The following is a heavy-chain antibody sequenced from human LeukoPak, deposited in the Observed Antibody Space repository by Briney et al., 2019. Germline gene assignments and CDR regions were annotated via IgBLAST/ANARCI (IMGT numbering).Heavy chain of an antibody. CDR3: AKDRLRTLARYYLFDY. CDR1: GFTFSTYG. V-gene: IGHV3-23*01. Sequence: GGSLRLSCAASGFTFSTYGMHWVRQAPGKGLEWVSAISGSGGSTYYADSVKGRFTISRDNSKNTLYLQMNSLRAEDTAVYYCAKDRLRTLARYYLFDYWGQGTLVTVSS. J-gene: IGHJ4*02. CDR2: ISGSGGST. D-gene: IGHD3-10*01.